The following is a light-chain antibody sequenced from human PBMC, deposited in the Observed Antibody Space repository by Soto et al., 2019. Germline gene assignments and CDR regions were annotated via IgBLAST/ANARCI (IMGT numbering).Light chain of an antibody. J-gene: IGLJ2*01. CDR2: SNN. CDR3: AAWDDSLTHVV. Sequence: QSVLTQPPSASGTPGQRFTISCSGSSSNIGSNTVNWYQQLPGTAPKLLIYSNNQRPSGVPDRFSGSKSGTSASLAISGLQSEDEADYYCAAWDDSLTHVVFGGGTKLTVL. CDR1: SSNIGSNT. V-gene: IGLV1-44*01.